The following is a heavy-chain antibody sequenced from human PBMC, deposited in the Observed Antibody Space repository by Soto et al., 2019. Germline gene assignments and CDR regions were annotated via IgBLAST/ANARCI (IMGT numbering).Heavy chain of an antibody. CDR3: ARDLIAVRPGWFDP. CDR2: ISAYNGNT. D-gene: IGHD6-6*01. Sequence: GASVKVSCKASGYTFSSYGISWVRQAPGQGLEWMGWISAYNGNTKYAQNLQGRLTMTTDTSTRTAYMELRSLRSDDTAVYYCARDLIAVRPGWFDPWGQGTLVTVSS. V-gene: IGHV1-18*01. CDR1: GYTFSSYG. J-gene: IGHJ5*02.